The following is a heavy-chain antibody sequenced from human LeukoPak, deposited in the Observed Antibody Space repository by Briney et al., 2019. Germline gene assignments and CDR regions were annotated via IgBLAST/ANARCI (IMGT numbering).Heavy chain of an antibody. CDR1: GSTFSNYA. CDR3: ATSGLSRFGF. CDR2: FSGSGGST. Sequence: PGGSLRLSCAASGSTFSNYAMSWVRQAPGKGLEWVSAFSGSGGSTYYADSVKGRFTISRDNSKNTLYLQMNSLRAGDTAVYYCATSGLSRFGFWGQGTLVTVSS. V-gene: IGHV3-23*01. D-gene: IGHD2/OR15-2a*01. J-gene: IGHJ4*02.